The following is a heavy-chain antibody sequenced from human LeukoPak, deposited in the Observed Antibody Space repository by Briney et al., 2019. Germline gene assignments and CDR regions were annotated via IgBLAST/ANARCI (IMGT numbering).Heavy chain of an antibody. CDR1: GGSISSYY. V-gene: IGHV4-4*07. J-gene: IGHJ4*02. D-gene: IGHD3-10*01. CDR2: IYTSGST. CDR3: ARGGMVRGVILFDY. Sequence: PSETLSLICTVSGGSISSYYWSWIRQPAGKGLEWIGRIYTSGSTNYNPSLKSRVTMSVDTSKNQFSLKLSSVTAADTAVYYCARGGMVRGVILFDYWGQGTLVTVSS.